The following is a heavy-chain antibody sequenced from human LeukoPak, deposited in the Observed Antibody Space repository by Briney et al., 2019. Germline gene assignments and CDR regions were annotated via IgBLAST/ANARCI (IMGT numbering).Heavy chain of an antibody. CDR1: GGSFSGYY. CDR3: ARDYRGTYPPGYFDY. CDR2: INHSGST. Sequence: PSETLSLTCAVYGGSFSGYYWSWIRQPPGKGLEWIGEINHSGSTYYNPSLKSRVTISVDTSKNQFSLNLSSLTAADTAVYYCARDYRGTYPPGYFDYWGQGTLVTVSS. V-gene: IGHV4-34*01. D-gene: IGHD3-16*02. J-gene: IGHJ4*02.